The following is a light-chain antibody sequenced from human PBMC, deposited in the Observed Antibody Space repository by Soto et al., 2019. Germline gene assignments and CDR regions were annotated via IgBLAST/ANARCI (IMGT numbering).Light chain of an antibody. Sequence: EIVMTQSPATLSVSPGERATLSCRASQSVSSNLAWYQQKPGQAPRLLIYGASTRATGIPARFSGSGSGTEFTLTIXSLQSEDFAVYYCQQYNNWPPAFGQGTRLEIK. J-gene: IGKJ5*01. CDR2: GAS. CDR1: QSVSSN. CDR3: QQYNNWPPA. V-gene: IGKV3-15*01.